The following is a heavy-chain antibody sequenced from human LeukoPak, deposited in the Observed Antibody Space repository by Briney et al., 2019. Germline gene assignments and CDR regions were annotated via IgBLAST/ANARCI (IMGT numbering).Heavy chain of an antibody. D-gene: IGHD1-26*01. CDR1: GYSFTSYW. CDR2: IYPGDSDT. V-gene: IGHV5-51*01. Sequence: GESLKICSKGSGYSFTSYWIGWVRQMPGKGLEWMGIIYPGDSDTRYSPSFQGQVTISADKSISTAYLQWSSLKASDTAMYYCASPAYSGSLHLGYWGQGTLVTVSS. CDR3: ASPAYSGSLHLGY. J-gene: IGHJ4*02.